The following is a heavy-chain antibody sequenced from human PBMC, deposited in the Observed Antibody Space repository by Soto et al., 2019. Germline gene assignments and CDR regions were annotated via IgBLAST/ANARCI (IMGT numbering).Heavy chain of an antibody. J-gene: IGHJ4*02. CDR2: ISTI. CDR1: GFTFSSYS. V-gene: IGHV3-21*01. CDR3: ARDGGSYYFDY. D-gene: IGHD1-26*01. Sequence: EVQLVESGGGLVKPGGSLRLSCAASGFTFSSYSMNWVRQAPGKGLEWVSSISTIYYADSVKGRFTISRDNAKNSLYLQMNSLRAEDTAVYYCARDGGSYYFDYRGQGTLVTVSS.